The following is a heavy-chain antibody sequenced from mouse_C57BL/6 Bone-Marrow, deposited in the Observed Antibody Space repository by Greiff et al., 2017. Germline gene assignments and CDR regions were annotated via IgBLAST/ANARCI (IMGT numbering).Heavy chain of an antibody. CDR1: GFTFSSYG. V-gene: IGHV5-6*01. CDR2: ISSGGSYT. CDR3: ARQDETGAY. J-gene: IGHJ3*01. Sequence: EVKVVESGGDLVKPGGSLKLSCAASGFTFSSYGMSWVRQTPDKRLEWVATISSGGSYTYYPDSVKGRFTISRDNAKNTLYLQMSSLKSEDTAMYYCARQDETGAYWGQGTLVTVSA.